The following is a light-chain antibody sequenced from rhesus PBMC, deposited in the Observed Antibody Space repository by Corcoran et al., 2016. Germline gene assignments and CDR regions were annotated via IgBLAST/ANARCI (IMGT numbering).Light chain of an antibody. CDR1: QSVRNN. V-gene: IGKV3-35*01. J-gene: IGKJ3*01. CDR2: DDS. Sequence: EIVMTQSPAALSLSPGERATLSCRASQSVRNNLAWYHQKPGQAPRLLIYDDSKRATDIPDRFSGSWSGTDFTLTISSLEPEEVGVYYCQQESNWPITFGPGTKLDIK. CDR3: QQESNWPIT.